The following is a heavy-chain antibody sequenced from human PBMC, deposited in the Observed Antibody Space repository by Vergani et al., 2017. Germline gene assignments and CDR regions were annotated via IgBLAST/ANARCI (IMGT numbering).Heavy chain of an antibody. V-gene: IGHV3-11*06. CDR1: GFTFSDYY. CDR2: ISSSSSYT. D-gene: IGHD3-22*01. J-gene: IGHJ4*02. Sequence: QVQLVESGGGVVQPGRSLRLSCVASGFTFSDYYMSWIRQAPGKGLEWVSYISSSSSYTNYADSVKGRFTISRDNAKNSLYLQMNSLGAEDTAVYYCARDGDYYDSSGYYGYWGQGTLVTVSS. CDR3: ARDGDYYDSSGYYGY.